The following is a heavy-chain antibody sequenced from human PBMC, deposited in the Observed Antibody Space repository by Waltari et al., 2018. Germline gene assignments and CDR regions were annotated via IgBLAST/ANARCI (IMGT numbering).Heavy chain of an antibody. V-gene: IGHV3-7*01. CDR3: ARDQWFAFDI. J-gene: IGHJ3*02. D-gene: IGHD3-22*01. CDR1: GVTLRSYW. Sequence: EVQLVESGGGLVQPGGSLRLSCAASGVTLRSYWIGGVRQAPGKWVEGVANIMTDGSEEYYVEELSVRFTFPRDNAKNSLFLQMNRLRPEVTAVYYCARDQWFAFDIWGQGTMVTVSS. CDR2: IMTDGSEE.